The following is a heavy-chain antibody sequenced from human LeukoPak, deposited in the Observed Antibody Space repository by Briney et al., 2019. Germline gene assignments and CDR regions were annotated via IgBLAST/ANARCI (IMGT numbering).Heavy chain of an antibody. CDR1: GGTFSSYA. D-gene: IGHD2-2*01. J-gene: IGHJ4*02. V-gene: IGHV1-69*04. CDR3: ASPLRGSSTSCYQN. Sequence: GASVKVSCKASGGTFSSYAISWVRQAPGQGREWMGRIIPILGIANYAQKFQGRVTITADKSTSTAYMELSSLRSEDTAVYYCASPLRGSSTSCYQNWGQGTLVTVSS. CDR2: IIPILGIA.